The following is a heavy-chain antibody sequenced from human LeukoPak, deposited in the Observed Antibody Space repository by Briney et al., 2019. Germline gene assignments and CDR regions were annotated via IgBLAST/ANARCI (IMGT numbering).Heavy chain of an antibody. CDR3: AKGGSGYCSGGSCYPFDY. V-gene: IGHV3-23*01. J-gene: IGHJ4*02. D-gene: IGHD2-15*01. CDR2: ISGSGGST. Sequence: PGGSLRLSCAASGYTLSSYAMSWVRQPPGKGLEWVSAISGSGGSTYYADSVKGRFTISRDNSKNTLYLQMNSLRAEDTAVYNCAKGGSGYCSGGSCYPFDYWGQGTLVTVSS. CDR1: GYTLSSYA.